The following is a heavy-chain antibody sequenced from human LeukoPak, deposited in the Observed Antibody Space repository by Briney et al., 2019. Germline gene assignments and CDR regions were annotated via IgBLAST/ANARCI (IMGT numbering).Heavy chain of an antibody. V-gene: IGHV4-59*01. CDR3: ARAGRGESVGFDP. CDR2: IYYSGST. D-gene: IGHD3-10*01. J-gene: IGHJ5*02. CDR1: GCSISSYC. Sequence: SETLSRTGTVSGCSISSYCWSWLRQPPGKGLEGGVYIYYSGSTNYKPSLKRRVTISVDPSKNQSSRKLSSVTAADTAVYYCARAGRGESVGFDPWGQGTLVTVSS.